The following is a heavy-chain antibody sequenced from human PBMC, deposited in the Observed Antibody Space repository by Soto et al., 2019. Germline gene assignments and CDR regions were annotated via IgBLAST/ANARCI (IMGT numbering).Heavy chain of an antibody. J-gene: IGHJ5*02. CDR2: ISAYNRNT. V-gene: IGHV1-18*01. CDR1: GYTFTSYG. CDR3: ARALFAPDTNGFDP. Sequence: ASVKVSCKASGYTFTSYGISWVRQAPGQGLEWMGWISAYNRNTNDAQKLQGRVTMTTDTSTSTAYMELRSLRSDDTAVYYCARALFAPDTNGFDPWGQGTLVTVSS. D-gene: IGHD2-21*01.